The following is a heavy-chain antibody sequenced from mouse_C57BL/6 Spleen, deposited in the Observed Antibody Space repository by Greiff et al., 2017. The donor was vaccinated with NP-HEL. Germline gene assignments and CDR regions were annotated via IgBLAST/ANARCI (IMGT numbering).Heavy chain of an antibody. CDR1: GYSFTDYN. J-gene: IGHJ3*01. Sequence: EVQLQQSGPELVKPGASVKISCKASGYSFTDYNMNWVKQSHGKSLEWIGVINPNYGTTSYNQKFKGKATLTVDQSSSTAYMQLNSLTSEDSAVYYCARSTYYSNYDGWFAYWGQGTLVTVSA. V-gene: IGHV1-39*01. CDR3: ARSTYYSNYDGWFAY. CDR2: INPNYGTT. D-gene: IGHD2-5*01.